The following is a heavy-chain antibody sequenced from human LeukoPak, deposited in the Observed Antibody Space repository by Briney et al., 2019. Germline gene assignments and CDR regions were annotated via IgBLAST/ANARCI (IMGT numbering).Heavy chain of an antibody. J-gene: IGHJ4*02. V-gene: IGHV3-23*01. CDR1: GFSFSTYD. D-gene: IGHD2/OR15-2a*01. CDR3: ARGGYFSFDY. Sequence: GGSLRLSCVTSGFSFSTYDMSWVRQAPGKGLEWVSGITANTRGSITYYADSVKGRFTISRDSSKDTLYLQMNSLRAEDTAVYFCARGGYFSFDYWGQGTLVTVSA. CDR2: ITANTRGSIT.